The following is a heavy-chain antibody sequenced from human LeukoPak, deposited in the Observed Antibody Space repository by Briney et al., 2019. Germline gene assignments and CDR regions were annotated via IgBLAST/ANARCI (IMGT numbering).Heavy chain of an antibody. CDR3: ARRGVGTHFDY. CDR2: MNPNSGNT. V-gene: IGHV1-8*01. Sequence: ASVKVSCKASGYTFTSYDINWVRQATGQGLEWMGWMNPNSGNTGFAQKFQGRITMTRNTSISTAYMELSSLRSDDTAVYYCARRGVGTHFDYWDQGTLVTVSS. J-gene: IGHJ4*02. CDR1: GYTFTSYD. D-gene: IGHD1-1*01.